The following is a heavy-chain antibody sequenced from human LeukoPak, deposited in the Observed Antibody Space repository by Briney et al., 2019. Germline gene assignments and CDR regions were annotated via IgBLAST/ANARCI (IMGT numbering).Heavy chain of an antibody. CDR2: FDPEDGET. J-gene: IGHJ3*02. V-gene: IGHV1-24*01. D-gene: IGHD2-2*01. CDR1: GYTLTELS. CDR3: ATVPTYSTYQREAFDI. Sequence: ASVKVSCKVSGYTLTELSMHWVRQAPGKGLEWMGGFDPEDGETIYAQKFQGRVTMTEGTSTDTAYMELSSLRSEDTAVYYCATVPTYSTYQREAFDIWGQGTMVTVSS.